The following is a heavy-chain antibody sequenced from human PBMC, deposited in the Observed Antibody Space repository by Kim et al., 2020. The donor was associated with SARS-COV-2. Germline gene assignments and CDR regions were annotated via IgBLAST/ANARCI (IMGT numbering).Heavy chain of an antibody. D-gene: IGHD6-19*01. CDR1: GFTFSSYG. CDR2: IWYDGSNK. CDR3: AKDRGIEVAGTLYYFDY. Sequence: GGSLRLSCAASGFTFSSYGMHWVRQAPGKGLEWVAVIWYDGSNKYYADSVKGRFTISRDNSKNTLYLQMNSLRAEDTAVYYCAKDRGIEVAGTLYYFDYWGQGTLVTVSS. J-gene: IGHJ4*02. V-gene: IGHV3-33*03.